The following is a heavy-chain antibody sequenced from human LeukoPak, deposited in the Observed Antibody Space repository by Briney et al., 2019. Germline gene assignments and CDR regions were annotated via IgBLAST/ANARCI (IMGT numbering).Heavy chain of an antibody. CDR1: GFTFSSYS. CDR2: IKQDGSEK. V-gene: IGHV3-7*01. CDR3: ARGRAMIVVVTDFDY. Sequence: GGSLRLSCAASGFTFSSYSMNWVRQAPGKGLEWVANIKQDGSEKYYADSVKGRFTISRDNAKNSLYLQMNSLRAEDTAVYYCARGRAMIVVVTDFDYWGQGTLVTVSS. J-gene: IGHJ4*02. D-gene: IGHD3-22*01.